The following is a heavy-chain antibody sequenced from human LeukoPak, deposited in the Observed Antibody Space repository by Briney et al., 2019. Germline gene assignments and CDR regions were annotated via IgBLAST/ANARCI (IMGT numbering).Heavy chain of an antibody. CDR1: GDSISSRTYY. D-gene: IGHD6-6*01. J-gene: IGHJ5*02. Sequence: SETLSLTCSVSGDSISSRTYYWTWIRQHPEKGLEWIGYIWNSGNTNYNPALKSRATISVDTSKNQFSLKLTSVTAADTATYYCARDVSSMFPNWLDPWGQGILVIVSS. CDR2: IWNSGNT. V-gene: IGHV4-31*03. CDR3: ARDVSSMFPNWLDP.